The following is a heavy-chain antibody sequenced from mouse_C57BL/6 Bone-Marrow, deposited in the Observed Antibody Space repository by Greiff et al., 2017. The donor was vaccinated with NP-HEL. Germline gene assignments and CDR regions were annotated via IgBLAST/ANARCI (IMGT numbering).Heavy chain of an antibody. CDR1: GFTFSDYG. CDR3: ARPGGPAWFAY. V-gene: IGHV5-17*01. Sequence: EVQRVESGGGLVKPGGSLKLSCAASGFTFSDYGMHWVRQAPEKGLEWVAYISSGSSTIYYADTVKGRFTISRDKAKNTLFLQMTSLRSEDTAMYYCARPGGPAWFAYWGQGTLVTVSA. CDR2: ISSGSSTI. J-gene: IGHJ3*01.